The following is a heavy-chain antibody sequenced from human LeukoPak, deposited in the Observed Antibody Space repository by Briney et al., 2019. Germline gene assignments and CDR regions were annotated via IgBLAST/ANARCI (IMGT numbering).Heavy chain of an antibody. V-gene: IGHV3-30*18. CDR1: GFTFRKHG. Sequence: GGSLRLSCVASGFTFRKHGMHWVRQAPGKGLEWLAVASSDEINQSYADSVKGRFTISRDNAKNSLYLQMNSLRAEDTAVYYCAELGITMIGGVWGKGTTVTISS. J-gene: IGHJ6*04. CDR3: AELGITMIGGV. CDR2: ASSDEINQ. D-gene: IGHD3-10*02.